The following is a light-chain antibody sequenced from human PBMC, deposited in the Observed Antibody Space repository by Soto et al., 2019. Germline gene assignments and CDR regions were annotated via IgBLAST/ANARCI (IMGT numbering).Light chain of an antibody. J-gene: IGKJ2*01. CDR2: GAS. Sequence: IVMPQSPATLSVSPGERAPLSCRASQSVSSNLAWYQQQPGQAPRLLIYGASTRATGIPARFSCSVSGTEFTLTISSLQSEDFAFYYCQQYNNWPPYTFGQGTKLEIK. V-gene: IGKV3-15*01. CDR3: QQYNNWPPYT. CDR1: QSVSSN.